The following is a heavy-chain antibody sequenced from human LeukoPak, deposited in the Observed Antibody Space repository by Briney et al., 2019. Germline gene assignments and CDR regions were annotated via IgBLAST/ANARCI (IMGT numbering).Heavy chain of an antibody. CDR2: VHLSGRT. CDR1: GGSISSTNW. Sequence: SGTLSLTCGVSGGSISSTNWWTWVRQPPGEGLEWIGEVHLSGRTNYNPSLESRVTMSVDMSENHISLKLTSVTAADTAVYYCASQSIAVAGTFFDYWGQGTLVTVSS. CDR3: ASQSIAVAGTFFDY. J-gene: IGHJ4*02. V-gene: IGHV4-4*02. D-gene: IGHD6-19*01.